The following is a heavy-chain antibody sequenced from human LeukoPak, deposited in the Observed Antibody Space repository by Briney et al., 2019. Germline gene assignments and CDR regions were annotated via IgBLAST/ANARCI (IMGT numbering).Heavy chain of an antibody. CDR1: GGSLSGYY. CDR3: AGGIAARPTSLFYFDY. Sequence: SETLSLTCAVYGGSLSGYYWSWIRQPPGKGLEWIGEINHSGSTNYNPSLKSRVTISVDTSKNQFSLKLSSVTAADTAVYYCAGGIAARPTSLFYFDYWGQGTLVTVSS. V-gene: IGHV4-34*01. D-gene: IGHD6-6*01. CDR2: INHSGST. J-gene: IGHJ4*02.